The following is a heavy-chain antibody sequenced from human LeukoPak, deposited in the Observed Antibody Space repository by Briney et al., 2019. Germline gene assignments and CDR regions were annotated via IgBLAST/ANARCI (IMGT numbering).Heavy chain of an antibody. CDR3: ARDFLITMVRGGIYYFDY. CDR1: GYSISSGYY. J-gene: IGHJ4*02. D-gene: IGHD3-10*01. CDR2: IYHSGST. Sequence: SETLSLTCTVSGYSISSGYYWGWIRQPPGEGLVWIGSIYHSGSTYYNPSLKSRVTISVDTSKNQFSLKLSSVTAADTAVYYCARDFLITMVRGGIYYFDYWGQGTLVTVSS. V-gene: IGHV4-38-2*02.